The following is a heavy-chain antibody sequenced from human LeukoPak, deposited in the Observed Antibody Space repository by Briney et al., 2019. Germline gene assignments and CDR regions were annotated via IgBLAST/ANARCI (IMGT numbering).Heavy chain of an antibody. CDR2: IMPLFGTA. CDR3: ARDVHGDYGSGWFDP. J-gene: IGHJ5*02. D-gene: IGHD4-17*01. CDR1: GGTFNNSA. Sequence: SVKVSYKTSGGTFNNSAISWVRQAPGQGLEWLGGIMPLFGTAGYAQKFQGRVTITKDESTRTVYLELTSLTSDDTAVYYCARDVHGDYGSGWFDPWGQGTLVSVSS. V-gene: IGHV1-69*05.